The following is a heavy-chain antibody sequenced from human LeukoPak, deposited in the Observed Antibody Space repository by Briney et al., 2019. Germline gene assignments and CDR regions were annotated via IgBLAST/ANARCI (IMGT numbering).Heavy chain of an antibody. CDR1: GGSFSGYY. Sequence: SETLSLTCAVCGGSFSGYYWSWIRQPPGKGLEWIGEINHSGSTNYNPSLKSRVTISVDTSKNQFSLKLSSVTAADTAVYYCAYWLSTVGWFDPWGQGTLVTVSS. CDR3: AYWLSTVGWFDP. J-gene: IGHJ5*02. D-gene: IGHD3-9*01. CDR2: INHSGST. V-gene: IGHV4-34*01.